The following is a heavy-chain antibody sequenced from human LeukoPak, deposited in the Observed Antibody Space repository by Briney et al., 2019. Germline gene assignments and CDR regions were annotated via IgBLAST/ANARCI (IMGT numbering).Heavy chain of an antibody. CDR3: ARQGRFSYFGMDV. D-gene: IGHD3-3*01. CDR2: IYYAGRT. CDR1: GDSINGFY. V-gene: IGHV4-59*08. Sequence: SETLSLTSTVSGDSINGFYWSWIRQPPGKGLEWVAYIYYAGRTTYNPSLKSRVTISVDTSKNQFSLKLTSLTAADTAVYYCARQGRFSYFGMDVWGQGATVAAAS. J-gene: IGHJ6*02.